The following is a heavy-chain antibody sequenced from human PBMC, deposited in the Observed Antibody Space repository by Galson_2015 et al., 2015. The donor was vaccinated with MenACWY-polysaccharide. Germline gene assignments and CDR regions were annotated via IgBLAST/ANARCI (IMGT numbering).Heavy chain of an antibody. J-gene: IGHJ5*02. CDR2: INHSGST. D-gene: IGHD1-26*01. CDR3: ARGVGARSRFGL. Sequence: SLTCAVYGGSFSGYYWSWIRQPPGKGLEWIGEINHSGSTSCNPSLKSRVTISVDTSKNQFSLILSSVTAADTAVYYCARGVGARSRFGLWGQGTLVTVSS. CDR1: GGSFSGYY. V-gene: IGHV4-34*01.